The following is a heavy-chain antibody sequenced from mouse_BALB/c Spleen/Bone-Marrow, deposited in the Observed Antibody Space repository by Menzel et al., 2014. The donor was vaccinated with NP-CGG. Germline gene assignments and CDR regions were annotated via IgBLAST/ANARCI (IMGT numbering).Heavy chain of an antibody. V-gene: IGHV1-69*02. CDR3: TREGYCGSSYVDY. Sequence: VQLQQSGAELVRPGASVKLSCKASGYTFTSYWINWVKQRPGQGLEWIGNIYPSDSYTNYNQKFKDKATLTVDKSSSTAYMQIRSPTPEASAVDYYTREGYCGSSYVDYWGQGTTLTVSS. J-gene: IGHJ2*01. CDR1: GYTFTSYW. D-gene: IGHD1-1*01. CDR2: IYPSDSYT.